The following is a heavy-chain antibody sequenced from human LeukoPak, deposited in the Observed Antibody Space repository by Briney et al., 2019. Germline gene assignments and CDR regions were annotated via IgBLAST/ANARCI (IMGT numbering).Heavy chain of an antibody. CDR1: GFTSSDYY. V-gene: IGHV3-11*01. CDR3: AKGLPYSSGWYFPDY. CDR2: ISSSGSTI. Sequence: GGSLRLSCAASGFTSSDYYMSWIRQAPGEGLEWVSYISSSGSTIYCADSVKGRFTISRDNSKNTLYLQMNSLRAEDTAVYYCAKGLPYSSGWYFPDYWGQGTLVTVSS. J-gene: IGHJ4*02. D-gene: IGHD6-19*01.